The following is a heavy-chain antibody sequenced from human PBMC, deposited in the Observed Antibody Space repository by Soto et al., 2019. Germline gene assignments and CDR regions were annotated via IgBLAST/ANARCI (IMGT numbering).Heavy chain of an antibody. D-gene: IGHD2-15*01. CDR1: GGSISSGDYY. V-gene: IGHV4-30-4*01. CDR2: IYYSGST. CDR3: ARAGGGYDPIVVVVAAIDY. J-gene: IGHJ4*02. Sequence: SETLSLTCTVSGGSISSGDYYWSWIRQPPGKGLEWIGYIYYSGSTYYNPSLKSRVTISVDTSKNQFSLKLSSVTAADTAVYYCARAGGGYDPIVVVVAAIDYWGQGTLVTVSS.